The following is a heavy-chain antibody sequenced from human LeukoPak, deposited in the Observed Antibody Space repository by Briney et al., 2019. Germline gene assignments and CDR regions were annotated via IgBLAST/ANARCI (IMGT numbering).Heavy chain of an antibody. CDR3: AKDPKMATYYFYMGV. CDR1: GFTFSNYG. CDR2: IRYDGSNK. V-gene: IGHV3-30*02. D-gene: IGHD5-24*01. Sequence: GGSLRLSCAASGFTFSNYGMHWVRQAPGKGLEWVAFIRYDGSNKYYADSVKGRFTISRDNSKNTLYLQMKSLRAEDTAVYYCAKDPKMATYYFYMGVWGKGTTVTIS. J-gene: IGHJ6*03.